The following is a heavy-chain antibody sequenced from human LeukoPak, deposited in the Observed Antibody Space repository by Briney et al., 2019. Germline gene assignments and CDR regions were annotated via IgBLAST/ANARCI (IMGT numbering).Heavy chain of an antibody. V-gene: IGHV3-53*01. CDR1: GFTVSGNY. Sequence: GGSLRLSCAASGFTVSGNYMSWFRQAPGKGLECVAVIYSGGVTYYADSVKGRFTISRDKSKNGLYLQMNSLRAEDTAVYYCARDWDDGRAERPAWGQGTLVTVSS. CDR3: ARDWDDGRAERPA. CDR2: IYSGGVT. J-gene: IGHJ5*02. D-gene: IGHD3-22*01.